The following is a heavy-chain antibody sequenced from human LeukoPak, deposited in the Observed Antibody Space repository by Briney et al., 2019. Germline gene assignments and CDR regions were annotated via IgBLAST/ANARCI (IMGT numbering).Heavy chain of an antibody. CDR2: ISSSSSYI. CDR1: GFTFSSYS. Sequence: PGGSLRLSCAASGFTFSSYSMNWVRQAPGKGLEWVSSISSSSSYIYYADPVKGRFTISRDNAKNSLYLQMNSLRAEDTAVYYCARDVGATTTAGDYWGQGTLVTVSS. V-gene: IGHV3-21*01. J-gene: IGHJ4*02. D-gene: IGHD1-26*01. CDR3: ARDVGATTTAGDY.